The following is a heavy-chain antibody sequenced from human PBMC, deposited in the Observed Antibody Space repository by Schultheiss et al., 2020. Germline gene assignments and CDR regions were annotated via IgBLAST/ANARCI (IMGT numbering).Heavy chain of an antibody. CDR1: GGSFSSTSYY. D-gene: IGHD4-23*01. Sequence: SETLSLTCTVSGGSFSSTSYYWGWIRQPPGKGLEWIGEINHSGSTNYNPSLKSRVTISVDTSKNQFSLKLSSVTAADTAVYYCAREDGGNSHWGQGTLVTVSS. CDR3: AREDGGNSH. J-gene: IGHJ4*02. CDR2: INHSGST. V-gene: IGHV4-39*07.